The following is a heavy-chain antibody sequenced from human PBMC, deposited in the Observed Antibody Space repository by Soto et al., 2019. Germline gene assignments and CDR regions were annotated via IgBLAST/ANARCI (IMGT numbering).Heavy chain of an antibody. Sequence: SETLSLTCTVSDASVSSRSYYWSWIRQPPGKRLEWIGCLHFNGNTNFNPSLQSRVTISVDTSRNHFSLKLNSVTAADTAVYYCARGGTYYDLVSGVPRYYYAMDVWGLGTTVTVSS. CDR3: ARGGTYYDLVSGVPRYYYAMDV. D-gene: IGHD3-3*01. CDR2: LHFNGNT. J-gene: IGHJ6*02. CDR1: DASVSSRSYY. V-gene: IGHV4-61*03.